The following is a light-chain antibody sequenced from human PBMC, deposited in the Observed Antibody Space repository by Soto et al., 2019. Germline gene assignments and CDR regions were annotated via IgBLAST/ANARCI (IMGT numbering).Light chain of an antibody. V-gene: IGKV1-39*01. CDR2: DAS. CDR1: QTISTY. Sequence: DIQMTQSPSSLSASVGDRVTITCRASQTISTYLNWYQQKPGKAPRLLIYDASSLLSGVPSSISGSGSGTDFTLTIASLQPEDISTYYCQQSDSTPYTFGQGTKVEI. J-gene: IGKJ2*01. CDR3: QQSDSTPYT.